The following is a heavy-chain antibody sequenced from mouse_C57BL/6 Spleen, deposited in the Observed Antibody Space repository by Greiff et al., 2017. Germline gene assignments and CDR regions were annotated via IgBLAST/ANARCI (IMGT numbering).Heavy chain of an antibody. CDR3: AGSYYGSSGYAMDY. CDR1: GFTFSDYG. D-gene: IGHD1-1*01. J-gene: IGHJ4*01. Sequence: EVKLVESGGGLVKPGGSLKLSCAASGFTFSDYGMHWVRQAPEKGLEWVAYISSGSSTIYYADTVKGRFTISRDDAKNTLFLQMTSLRSEDTSMYYCAGSYYGSSGYAMDYWGQGTSVTVSS. V-gene: IGHV5-17*01. CDR2: ISSGSSTI.